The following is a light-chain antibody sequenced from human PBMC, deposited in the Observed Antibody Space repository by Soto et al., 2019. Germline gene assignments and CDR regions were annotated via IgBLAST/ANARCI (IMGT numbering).Light chain of an antibody. Sequence: DSQLTQSPSFLSASVGDRVTITXRASHGISIYLSWYQQKPGKAPKLLXYXASSLESGVPSRFSGSGSGTEFTLTISSLRPDDFATYYSQQYNRYSRTFGQGTRWIS. CDR1: HGISIY. J-gene: IGKJ1*01. CDR2: XAS. CDR3: QQYNRYSRT. V-gene: IGKV1-9*01.